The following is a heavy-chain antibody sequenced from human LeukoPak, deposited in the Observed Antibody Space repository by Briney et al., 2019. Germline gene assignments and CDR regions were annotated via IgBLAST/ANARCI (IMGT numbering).Heavy chain of an antibody. CDR2: IWYDGSNK. CDR3: AREGSSGYYFDY. D-gene: IGHD3-22*01. Sequence: PGRSLRLSCAASGFTFSSCGMHWVRQAPGKGLEWVAVIWYDGSNKYYADSVKGRFTISRDNSKNTLYLQMNSLRAEDTAVYYCAREGSSGYYFDYWGQGTLVTVSS. J-gene: IGHJ4*02. V-gene: IGHV3-33*01. CDR1: GFTFSSCG.